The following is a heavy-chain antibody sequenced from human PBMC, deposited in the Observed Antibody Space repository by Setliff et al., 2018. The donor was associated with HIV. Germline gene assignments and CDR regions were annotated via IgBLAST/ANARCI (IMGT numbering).Heavy chain of an antibody. CDR1: GGSISSYY. Sequence: SETLSLTCTVSGGSISSYYWSWIRQPPGKGLEWIGDIYYSGMTNYNPSLKSRVTISVDTSKNQFSLKLSSVTAADTAVYYCARAPSDYYYYYMDVWGKGTTVTVSS. CDR2: IYYSGMT. CDR3: ARAPSDYYYYYMDV. J-gene: IGHJ6*03. V-gene: IGHV4-59*01.